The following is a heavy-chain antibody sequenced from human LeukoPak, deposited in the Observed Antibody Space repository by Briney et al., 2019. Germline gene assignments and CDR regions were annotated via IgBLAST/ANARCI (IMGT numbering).Heavy chain of an antibody. D-gene: IGHD3-9*01. J-gene: IGHJ4*02. CDR3: AKDDSADWYYFDY. CDR2: MRYDGSNT. V-gene: IGHV3-30*02. Sequence: GGSLRLSCAASGFSFSSYGMHWVRQAPGKGLEWVAFMRYDGSNTYHADSVKGRFTISRDNSKNTLYLQMNSLRPEDTAMYYCAKDDSADWYYFDYWGQGTLVTVST. CDR1: GFSFSSYG.